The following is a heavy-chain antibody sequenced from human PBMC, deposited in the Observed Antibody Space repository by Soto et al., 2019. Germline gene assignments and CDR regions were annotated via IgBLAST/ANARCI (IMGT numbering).Heavy chain of an antibody. CDR1: GGSLSGYY. D-gene: IGHD5-12*01. CDR3: ARGQEGVVATH. Sequence: QVQLQQWGAGLLKPSETLSLNCAVTGGSLSGYYWSWIRQPPGKGLEWIGEVKDGGHTNYSPSLRGRVTRSSDTSNNQFSRRLNAVTAADTGVYYCARGQEGVVATHWDQGSLVNVSS. CDR2: VKDGGHT. J-gene: IGHJ4*02. V-gene: IGHV4-34*01.